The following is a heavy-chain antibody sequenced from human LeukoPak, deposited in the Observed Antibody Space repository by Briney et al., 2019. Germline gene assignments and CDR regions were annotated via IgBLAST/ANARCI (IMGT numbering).Heavy chain of an antibody. CDR3: ARHRVAWVGAFDI. CDR1: GGSISSSSYY. D-gene: IGHD1-26*01. V-gene: IGHV4-39*01. Sequence: SSETLSLTCTVSGGSISSSSYYWGWIRQPPGKGLEWIGSIYYSGSTYYNPSLKSRVTISVDTSKNQFSLKLSSVTAADTAVYYCARHRVAWVGAFDIWGQGTMVTVSS. CDR2: IYYSGST. J-gene: IGHJ3*02.